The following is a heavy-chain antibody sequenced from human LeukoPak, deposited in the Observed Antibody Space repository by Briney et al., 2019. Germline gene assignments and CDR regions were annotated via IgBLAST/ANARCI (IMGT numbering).Heavy chain of an antibody. V-gene: IGHV4-30-4*01. J-gene: IGHJ4*02. D-gene: IGHD5-24*01. CDR3: ARVGMATMKGARYFDY. Sequence: SETLSLTCTVSGGSISSGDYYWSWIRQPPGKGLEWIGYIYYSGSTYYNPSLRSRVTISVDTSKNQFSLKLSSVTAADTAVYYCARVGMATMKGARYFDYWGQGTLVTVSS. CDR1: GGSISSGDYY. CDR2: IYYSGST.